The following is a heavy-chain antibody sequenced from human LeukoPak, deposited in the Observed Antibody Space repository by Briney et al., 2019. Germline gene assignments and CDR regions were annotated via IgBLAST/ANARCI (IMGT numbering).Heavy chain of an antibody. J-gene: IGHJ4*02. V-gene: IGHV3-21*01. D-gene: IGHD5-12*01. CDR2: ISSGSRYI. CDR1: GFTFSSYN. Sequence: TGGSPRLSCEASGFTFSSYNMNWVRQAPGKGLEWVSSISSGSRYIYYGDAVKGRFTISRDNAKNSLYLQMNSLRAEDTAVYYCARGGSYEEAFDYWGQGTLVTVSS. CDR3: ARGGSYEEAFDY.